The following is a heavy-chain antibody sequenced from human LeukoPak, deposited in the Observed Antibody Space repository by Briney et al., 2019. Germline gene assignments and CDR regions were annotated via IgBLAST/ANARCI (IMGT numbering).Heavy chain of an antibody. V-gene: IGHV3-74*01. Sequence: GGSLRLSCAASGFTFSSYWMHWVRQAPGKGLVWVSRINSDGSSTSYADSVKGRFTISRDNAKNTLYLQMNSLRAGDTAVYFCVRDKVDYDFWSHSYYHYMDVWGKGTTVTVSS. CDR1: GFTFSSYW. CDR3: VRDKVDYDFWSHSYYHYMDV. CDR2: INSDGSST. J-gene: IGHJ6*03. D-gene: IGHD3-3*01.